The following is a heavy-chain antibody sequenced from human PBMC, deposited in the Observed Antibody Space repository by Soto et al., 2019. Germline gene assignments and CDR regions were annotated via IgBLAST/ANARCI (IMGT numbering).Heavy chain of an antibody. Sequence: QVQLVQSGAEVKKPGASVKVSCKASGYTFTSYATHWVRQAPGQRLEWMGWINAGNGNTKYSQKFQGRVTITRDTCASTAYMELSSRRSEDTAVYYCARDLGGWPDYWGQGTLVTVSS. CDR1: GYTFTSYA. J-gene: IGHJ4*02. V-gene: IGHV1-3*01. CDR2: INAGNGNT. D-gene: IGHD2-15*01. CDR3: ARDLGGWPDY.